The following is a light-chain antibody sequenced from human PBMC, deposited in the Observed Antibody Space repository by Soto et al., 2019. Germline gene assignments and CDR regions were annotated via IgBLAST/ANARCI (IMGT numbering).Light chain of an antibody. CDR2: KAS. CDR1: QSNSSW. J-gene: IGKJ4*01. Sequence: DIQMTQSPSTLSASVGDRVTITCRASQSNSSWLAWYQQKPGKAPKLLINKASSLESGVPSRFSGSGSGTEFTLTISSLQPDDFATYYCQQYDNLPPSLTFGGGTKVEIK. V-gene: IGKV1-5*03. CDR3: QQYDNLPPSLT.